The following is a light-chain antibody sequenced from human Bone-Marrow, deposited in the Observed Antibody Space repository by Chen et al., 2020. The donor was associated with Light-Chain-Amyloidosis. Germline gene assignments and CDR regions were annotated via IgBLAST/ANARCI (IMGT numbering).Light chain of an antibody. CDR3: QSADSSGTHEVI. V-gene: IGLV3-25*03. CDR1: DLPTKY. J-gene: IGLJ2*01. CDR2: RDT. Sequence: SYELTQPPSVSVSPGQTARITCSGDDLPTKYAYWYQQKPGQAPVLVIHRDTERPSGISERFSGSSLGTTATLTISGVQAEDEADYHCQSADSSGTHEVIFGGGTKLTVL.